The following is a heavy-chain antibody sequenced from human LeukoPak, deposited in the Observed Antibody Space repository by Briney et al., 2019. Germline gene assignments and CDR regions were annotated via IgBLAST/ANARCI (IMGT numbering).Heavy chain of an antibody. Sequence: GGSLRLSCTVSGFTVSSNSMSWVRQAPGKGLEWVSFIYSGTIHYSDSVKGRFTIPRDNSKNTLYLQMNSLRAEDTAVYYCARRAGAYSHPYDYWGQGTLVTVSS. D-gene: IGHD4/OR15-4a*01. J-gene: IGHJ4*02. V-gene: IGHV3-53*01. CDR1: GFTVSSNS. CDR3: ARRAGAYSHPYDY. CDR2: IYSGTI.